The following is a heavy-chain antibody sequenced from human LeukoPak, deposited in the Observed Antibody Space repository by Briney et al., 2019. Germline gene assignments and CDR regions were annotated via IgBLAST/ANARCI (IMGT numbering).Heavy chain of an antibody. J-gene: IGHJ4*02. Sequence: GGSLRLSCAASEFSVASNYMTWVRQAPGKGLEWVSLIYSGGSTYYADSVKGRFTISRDNAKNSLYLQMNSLRAEDTAVYYCARSSRELGGYAPWELMPPFDYWGQGTLVTVSS. D-gene: IGHD1-7*01. V-gene: IGHV3-66*01. CDR1: EFSVASNY. CDR3: ARSSRELGGYAPWELMPPFDY. CDR2: IYSGGST.